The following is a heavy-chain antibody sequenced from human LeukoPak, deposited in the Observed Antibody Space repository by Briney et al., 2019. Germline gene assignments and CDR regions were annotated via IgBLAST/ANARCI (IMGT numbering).Heavy chain of an antibody. CDR3: ARVRGYGDYYFDY. D-gene: IGHD4-17*01. CDR2: IYTSGST. CDR1: GGSIISYY. Sequence: SETLSLTCTVSGGSIISYYWSWIRQPAGKGLEWIGRIYTSGSTNYNPSLKSRVTISVDKSKNQFSLKLSSVTAADTAVYYCARVRGYGDYYFDYWGQGTLVTVSS. J-gene: IGHJ4*02. V-gene: IGHV4-4*07.